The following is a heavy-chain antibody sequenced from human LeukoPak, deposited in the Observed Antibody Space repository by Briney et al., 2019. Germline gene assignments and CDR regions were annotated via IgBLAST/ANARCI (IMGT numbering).Heavy chain of an antibody. Sequence: GGSLRLSCAPSGFTFSTYEMNWVRQAPGKGLEWVSYISNDGGTISYADSVRGRFSISRDNAKNSLYLQMTSLRAEDTAVYYCAILDAGIPFDSWDQGTLVTVSS. J-gene: IGHJ4*02. CDR1: GFTFSTYE. CDR2: ISNDGGTI. CDR3: AILDAGIPFDS. D-gene: IGHD3-3*01. V-gene: IGHV3-48*03.